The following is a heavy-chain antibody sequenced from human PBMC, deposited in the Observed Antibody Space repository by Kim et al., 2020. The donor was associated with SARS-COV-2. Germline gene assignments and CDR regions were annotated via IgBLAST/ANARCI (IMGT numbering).Heavy chain of an antibody. CDR2: ISSSGSTI. CDR1: GFTFSSYE. J-gene: IGHJ3*01. V-gene: IGHV3-48*03. CDR3: ARDGAGYNSGRSIHV. D-gene: IGHD5-12*01. Sequence: GGSLRLSCAASGFTFSSYEMNWVRQAPGKGLEWVSYISSSGSTIYYADSVKGRFTSSRDNAKNSLYLQMNSLRAEDTAVYYCARDGAGYNSGRSIHVWGQGTMVTVSS.